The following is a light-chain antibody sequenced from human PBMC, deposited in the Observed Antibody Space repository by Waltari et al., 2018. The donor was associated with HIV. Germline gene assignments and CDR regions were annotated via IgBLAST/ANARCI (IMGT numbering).Light chain of an antibody. CDR1: QSISSY. Sequence: EIVLTQSPATLSLSPGERATLSCRPSQSISSYLACYQHNPGQSPRLLIYDAANRATGIPARFSGSGSGTDFTLTISSLEPEDFAVYYCQQRSNWPPFTFGPGTKVDIK. CDR3: QQRSNWPPFT. CDR2: DAA. J-gene: IGKJ3*01. V-gene: IGKV3-11*01.